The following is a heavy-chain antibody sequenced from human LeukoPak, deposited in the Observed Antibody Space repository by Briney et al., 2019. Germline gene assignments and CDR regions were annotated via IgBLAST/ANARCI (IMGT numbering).Heavy chain of an antibody. CDR3: AKAPDPSSSWYNY. CDR2: ISSSSSYI. D-gene: IGHD6-13*01. V-gene: IGHV3-21*04. CDR1: GFTFSSYS. J-gene: IGHJ4*02. Sequence: GGSLRLSCAASGFTFSSYSMNWVRQAPGKGLEWVSSISSSSSYIYHADSVKGRFTISRDNAKNSLYLQMNSLRAEDTAVYYCAKAPDPSSSWYNYWGQGTLVTVSS.